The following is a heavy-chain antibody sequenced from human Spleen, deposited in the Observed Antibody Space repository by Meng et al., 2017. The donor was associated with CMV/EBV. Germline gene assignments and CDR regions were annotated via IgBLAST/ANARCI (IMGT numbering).Heavy chain of an antibody. Sequence: VQLQQWGAGLLKPSETLSLTCAVYGGSFSGYYWSWIRQPPGKGLEWIGEINHSGSTNYNPSLKSQVTISVDTSKNQFSLKLSSVTAADTAMYYCARVRYNWNYGGFDPWGQGTLVTVSS. CDR3: ARVRYNWNYGGFDP. CDR1: GGSFSGYY. D-gene: IGHD1-7*01. V-gene: IGHV4-34*01. CDR2: INHSGST. J-gene: IGHJ5*02.